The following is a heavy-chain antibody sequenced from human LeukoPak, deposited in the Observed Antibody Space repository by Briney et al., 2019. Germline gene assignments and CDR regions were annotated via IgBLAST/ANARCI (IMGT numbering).Heavy chain of an antibody. Sequence: ASVKVSCKASGYTFTSYYMHWVRQAPGQGLEWMGIINPSGGSTSYAQKFQGRVTMTRDTSTSTAYMELRSLRSDDTAVYYCARVGYCSSTSCPTTSYCYYGMDVWGQGTTVTVSS. CDR2: INPSGGST. J-gene: IGHJ6*02. D-gene: IGHD2-2*03. CDR3: ARVGYCSSTSCPTTSYCYYGMDV. V-gene: IGHV1-46*01. CDR1: GYTFTSYY.